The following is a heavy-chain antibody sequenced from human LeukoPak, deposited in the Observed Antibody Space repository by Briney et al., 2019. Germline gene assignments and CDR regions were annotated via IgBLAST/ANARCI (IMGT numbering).Heavy chain of an antibody. D-gene: IGHD3-22*01. J-gene: IGHJ5*02. Sequence: PGGSLRLSCAASGFTFSSYCMNWVRQAPGKGLEWVSSISSSSSYIYYADSVKGRFTISRDNAKNSLYLQMNSLRAEDTAVYYCARDHTITMIVVVPAFDPWGQGTLVTVSS. CDR1: GFTFSSYC. CDR3: ARDHTITMIVVVPAFDP. V-gene: IGHV3-21*01. CDR2: ISSSSSYI.